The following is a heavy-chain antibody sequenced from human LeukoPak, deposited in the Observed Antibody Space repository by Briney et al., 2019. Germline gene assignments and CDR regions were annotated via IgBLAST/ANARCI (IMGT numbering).Heavy chain of an antibody. D-gene: IGHD4-17*01. V-gene: IGHV3-23*01. CDR1: GFTFSSYA. Sequence: PGGSLRLSCAASGFTFSSYAMSWVRQAPGKGLEWVSAISGSGGSTYYADSVKGRFTISRDNSKNTLYLQMNSLRAEDTAVYYCARTRDGDDYYYYGMDVWGQGTTVTVSS. CDR3: ARTRDGDDYYYYGMDV. J-gene: IGHJ6*02. CDR2: ISGSGGST.